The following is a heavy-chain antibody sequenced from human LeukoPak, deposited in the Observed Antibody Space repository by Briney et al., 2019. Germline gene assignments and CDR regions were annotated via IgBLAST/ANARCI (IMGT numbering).Heavy chain of an antibody. J-gene: IGHJ4*02. Sequence: SVKVSCKASGYTFTDYYMHWVRQAPGQGLEWMGRIIPILGIANYAQKFQGRVTITADKSTSTAYMELSSLRSEDTAVYYCATNYYGSGSYTYYFDYWGQGTLVTVSS. D-gene: IGHD3-10*01. CDR2: IIPILGIA. CDR3: ATNYYGSGSYTYYFDY. CDR1: GYTFTDYY. V-gene: IGHV1-69*02.